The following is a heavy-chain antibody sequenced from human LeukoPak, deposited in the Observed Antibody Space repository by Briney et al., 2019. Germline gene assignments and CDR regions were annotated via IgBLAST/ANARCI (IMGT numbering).Heavy chain of an antibody. Sequence: PGGSLRLSCAASGFTFSSYWMNWVRQAPGKGLEWVGNIKQDGSEKYYVDSVKGRFTISRDNAKTSLYLQKNSLRAEDTPVYYCAKDPPSLRHSYHYGGQGPLVTVSS. V-gene: IGHV3-7*01. CDR1: GFTFSSYW. CDR3: AKDPPSLRHSYHY. J-gene: IGHJ4*02. CDR2: IKQDGSEK. D-gene: IGHD2-15*01.